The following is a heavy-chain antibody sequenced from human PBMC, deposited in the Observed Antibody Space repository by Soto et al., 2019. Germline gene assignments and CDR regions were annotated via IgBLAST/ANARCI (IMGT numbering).Heavy chain of an antibody. J-gene: IGHJ4*02. V-gene: IGHV3-72*01. CDR1: GFTFSDHY. CDR2: IKNKANSYTT. D-gene: IGHD3-10*01. CDR3: AAVRTVVGY. Sequence: EVQLVESGGGLVQPGGSLRLSCAASGFTFSDHYMDWVRQAPGKGLEWVGRIKNKANSYTTEYAASVEGRFTISRDDSKNSLCLQMNSLKTEDTAVYYCAAVRTVVGYWGQGTLVTVSS.